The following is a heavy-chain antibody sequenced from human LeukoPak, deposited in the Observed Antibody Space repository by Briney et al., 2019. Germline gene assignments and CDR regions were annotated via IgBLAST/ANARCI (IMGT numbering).Heavy chain of an antibody. J-gene: IGHJ4*02. V-gene: IGHV4-34*01. CDR1: GGSFSGYY. Sequence: PSETLSLTCAVYGGSFSGYYWSWIRQPPGKGLEWIGEINHSGSTNYNPSLKSRVTISVDTSKNQFSLKLSSVTAADTAVYYCARRIVHYYFDYWGQGTLVTVPS. CDR3: ARRIVHYYFDY. CDR2: INHSGST. D-gene: IGHD2/OR15-2a*01.